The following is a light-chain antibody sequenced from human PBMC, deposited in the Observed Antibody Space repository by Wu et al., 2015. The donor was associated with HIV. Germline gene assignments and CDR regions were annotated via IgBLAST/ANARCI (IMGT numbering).Light chain of an antibody. V-gene: IGKV3-20*01. J-gene: IGKJ4*01. CDR3: QQYGSSPIT. Sequence: EIVMTQSPATLSLSPGERATLSCRASQSISSSYLTWYQQKPGQAPRLLIFGASTRATGIPDRFSGSGSGTDFTLTISRLDPEDFAVYYCQQYGSSPITFGGGTKVEIK. CDR1: QSISSSY. CDR2: GAS.